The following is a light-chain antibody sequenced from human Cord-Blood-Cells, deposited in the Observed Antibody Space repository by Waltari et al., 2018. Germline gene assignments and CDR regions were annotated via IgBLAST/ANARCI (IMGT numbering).Light chain of an antibody. CDR2: EGS. Sequence: QSALTQPASVSGSPGQSIPISCTGTSSDAGSYNPVSWYQPHPANAPKLMIYEGSKRPSGVSNRFSGSKSGNTASLTISGLQAEDEADYYCCSYAGSSTYVFGTGTKVTVL. CDR3: CSYAGSSTYV. V-gene: IGLV2-23*01. J-gene: IGLJ1*01. CDR1: SSDAGSYNP.